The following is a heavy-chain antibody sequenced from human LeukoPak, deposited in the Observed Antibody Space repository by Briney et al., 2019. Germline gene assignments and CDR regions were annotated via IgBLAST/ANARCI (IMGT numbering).Heavy chain of an antibody. Sequence: SETLSLTCTVSGGSISSYYWSWIRQPPGKGLEWIGYIYYSGSTNYNPSLKSRVTISVDTSKNQFSLKLSSVTAADTAVYYCARESRSSGWYDYCYYSMDVWGQGTTVTVSS. CDR3: ARESRSSGWYDYCYYSMDV. CDR1: GGSISSYY. J-gene: IGHJ6*02. D-gene: IGHD6-19*01. CDR2: IYYSGST. V-gene: IGHV4-59*01.